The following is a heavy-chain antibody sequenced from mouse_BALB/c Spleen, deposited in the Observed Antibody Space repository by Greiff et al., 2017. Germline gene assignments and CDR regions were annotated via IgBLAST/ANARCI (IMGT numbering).Heavy chain of an antibody. CDR1: GFTFSSFG. Sequence: EVQRVESGGGLVQPGGSRKLSCAASGFTFSSFGMHWVRQAPEKGLEWVAYISSGSSTIYYADTVKGRFTISRDNPKNTLFLQMTSLRSEDTAMYYCARSGGTTVYYAMDDWGQGTSVTVSS. CDR2: ISSGSSTI. D-gene: IGHD2-14*01. V-gene: IGHV5-17*02. J-gene: IGHJ4*01. CDR3: ARSGGTTVYYAMDD.